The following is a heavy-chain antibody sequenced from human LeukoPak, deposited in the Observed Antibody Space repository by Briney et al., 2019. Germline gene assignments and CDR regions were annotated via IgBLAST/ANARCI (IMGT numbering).Heavy chain of an antibody. CDR1: GGSIGSYY. V-gene: IGHV4-59*01. Sequence: SETLPLTCNVSGGSIGSYYWTWLRQPPGRGLEWIGYIYYSGSTNYNPSLDSRVSISVDTSKNQFSLKLSSVTAADTAVYYCARIRVEMATIFPYMDVWGKGTTVTVSS. D-gene: IGHD5-24*01. CDR3: ARIRVEMATIFPYMDV. CDR2: IYYSGST. J-gene: IGHJ6*03.